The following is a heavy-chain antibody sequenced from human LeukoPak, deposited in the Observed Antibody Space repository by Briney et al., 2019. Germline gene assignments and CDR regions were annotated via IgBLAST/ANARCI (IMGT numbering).Heavy chain of an antibody. CDR3: AKDPHTAMEPFFDY. J-gene: IGHJ4*02. V-gene: IGHV3-30-3*01. D-gene: IGHD5-18*01. CDR2: ISYDGSNK. Sequence: GRSLRLSCAASGFTFSSYAMHWVRQAPGKGLEWVAVISYDGSNKYYADSVKGRFTISRDNSKNTLYLQMNSLRAEDTAVYYCAKDPHTAMEPFFDYWGQGTLVTVSS. CDR1: GFTFSSYA.